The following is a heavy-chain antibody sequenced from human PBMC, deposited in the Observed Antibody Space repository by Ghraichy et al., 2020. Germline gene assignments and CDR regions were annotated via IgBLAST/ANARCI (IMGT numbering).Heavy chain of an antibody. D-gene: IGHD2-2*01. CDR2: IYESGST. CDR3: AGAGRMAPAAGGFDP. V-gene: IGHV4-30-2*01. J-gene: IGHJ5*02. CDR1: GGSISGGDYS. Sequence: SETLSLTCAVSGGSISGGDYSWNWIRQTPGKGLEWVGSIYESGSTFYNPSLTRRATLSVDRSKNQFSLKLRSVTAADTAVYYCAGAGRMAPAAGGFDPWGQGTLVTVSS.